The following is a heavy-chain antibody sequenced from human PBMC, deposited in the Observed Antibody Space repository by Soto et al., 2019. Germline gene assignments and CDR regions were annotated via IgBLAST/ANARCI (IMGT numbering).Heavy chain of an antibody. D-gene: IGHD3-10*01. V-gene: IGHV3-21*01. Sequence: GGSLRLSCAASGFTFSDYSMNWVRQAPGKGLEWVSYISSSSSYIYYADSVKGRFTISRDNAKNSLYLQMNSLRAEDTAVYYCARSKGNYYYYYYMDVWGKGTTVTVSS. J-gene: IGHJ6*03. CDR2: ISSSSSYI. CDR3: ARSKGNYYYYYYMDV. CDR1: GFTFSDYS.